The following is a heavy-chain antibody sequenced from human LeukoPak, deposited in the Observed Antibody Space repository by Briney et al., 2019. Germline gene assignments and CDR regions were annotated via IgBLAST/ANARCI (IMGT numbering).Heavy chain of an antibody. V-gene: IGHV5-51*01. CDR2: IYPGDSDT. J-gene: IGHJ4*02. D-gene: IGHD3-3*01. Sequence: PGGSLRLSCKGSGYSFTSYWIAWVRQMPGKGLEWMGIIYPGDSDTRYSPSFQGQVTISADKSISTAYLQWSSLKASDTAMYYCARPITIFGVVTFFDYWGQGTLVTVSS. CDR3: ARPITIFGVVTFFDY. CDR1: GYSFTSYW.